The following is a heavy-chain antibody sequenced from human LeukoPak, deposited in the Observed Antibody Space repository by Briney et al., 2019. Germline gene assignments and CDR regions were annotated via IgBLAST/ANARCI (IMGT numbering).Heavy chain of an antibody. V-gene: IGHV3-23*01. Sequence: PGGSLRLSCAASGFTFSSYAMSWVRQAPGKGLEWVSAINGSGGSTYYADSVKGRFTISRDNSKNTLYLQMNSLRAEDTAVYYCAKVPALTVTPYYFDYWGQGTLVTVSS. CDR3: AKVPALTVTPYYFDY. CDR2: INGSGGST. D-gene: IGHD4-17*01. J-gene: IGHJ4*02. CDR1: GFTFSSYA.